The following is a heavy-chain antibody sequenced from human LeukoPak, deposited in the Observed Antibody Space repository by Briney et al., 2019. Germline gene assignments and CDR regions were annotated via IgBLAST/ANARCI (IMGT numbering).Heavy chain of an antibody. CDR2: MNPNSGNT. Sequence: GASVKVSCKASGYTFTSYDINWVRQATGQGLEWMGWMNPNSGNTGYAQKFQGRVTITTDESTSTAYMELSSLRSEDTAVYYCARGQDYYDSSGYSLVLGYWGQGTLVTVSS. CDR1: GYTFTSYD. V-gene: IGHV1-8*01. D-gene: IGHD3-22*01. CDR3: ARGQDYYDSSGYSLVLGY. J-gene: IGHJ4*02.